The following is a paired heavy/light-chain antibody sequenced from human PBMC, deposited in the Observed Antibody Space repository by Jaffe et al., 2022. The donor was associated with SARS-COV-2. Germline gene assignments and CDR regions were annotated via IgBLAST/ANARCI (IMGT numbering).Light chain of an antibody. Sequence: QSVLTQPPSVSGAPGQTVSISCTWSSSSFGSFYDVHWYQQLPKTAPKLLIYGNHNRSSGIPDRFSASKSATSASLAITGLQAEDEGDYYCQSYDSSLSGSVVFGGGTKLTVL. CDR2: GNH. CDR1: SSSFGSFYD. V-gene: IGLV1-40*01. J-gene: IGLJ2*01. CDR3: QSYDSSLSGSVV.
Heavy chain of an antibody. V-gene: IGHV4-39*01. Sequence: QVRLQESGPGLVKPSGTLSLTCAVSGGSIESPRHYWDWVRQPPGKGLEWLGNVYFDGNTYYNSSLRSRLAITIDLSKNQFSLTLASVTAEDTALYYCARQTDFLGRSGYSLRPFDLWGQGHLVTVAS. CDR1: GGSIESPRHY. CDR2: VYFDGNT. J-gene: IGHJ4*02. D-gene: IGHD3-22*01. CDR3: ARQTDFLGRSGYSLRPFDL.